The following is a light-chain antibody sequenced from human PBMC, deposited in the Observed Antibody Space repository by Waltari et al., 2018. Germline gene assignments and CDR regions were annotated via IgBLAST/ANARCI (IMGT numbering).Light chain of an antibody. CDR1: QSLFHSPHKKNY. Sequence: DIVMTQSPDSLTVSLGERANINCRSSQSLFHSPHKKNYLPWYQQKAGQSPKLLIYWASTRESGVPDRFSGSGSGTDFSLTISNLQAEDVAVYSCQQYYDSPLTFGGGTKVEIK. J-gene: IGKJ4*01. CDR3: QQYYDSPLT. V-gene: IGKV4-1*01. CDR2: WAS.